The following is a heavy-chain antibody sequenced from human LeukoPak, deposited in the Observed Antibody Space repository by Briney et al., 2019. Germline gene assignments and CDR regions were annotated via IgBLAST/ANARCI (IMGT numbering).Heavy chain of an antibody. CDR2: INHSGST. D-gene: IGHD3-22*01. J-gene: IGHJ4*02. Sequence: SETLSLTCAVYGGSFSGYYWSWIRQPPGKGLEWIGEINHSGSTNYNPSLKSRVTISVDTSKNQFSLKLSSVTAADTAVYYCARGVSYYDSSGLFYWGQGTLVTVSS. V-gene: IGHV4-34*01. CDR1: GGSFSGYY. CDR3: ARGVSYYDSSGLFY.